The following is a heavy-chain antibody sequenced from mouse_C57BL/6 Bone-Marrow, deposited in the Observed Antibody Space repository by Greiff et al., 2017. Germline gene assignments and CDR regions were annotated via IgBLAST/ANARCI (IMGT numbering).Heavy chain of an antibody. CDR1: GYTFTSYW. V-gene: IGHV1-64*01. J-gene: IGHJ3*01. D-gene: IGHD1-1*02. CDR2: IHPNSGST. Sequence: QVQLQQPGAELVKPGASVKLSCKASGYTFTSYWMHWVKQRPGQGLEWIGMIHPNSGSTNYNEKFKSKATLPVDKSSSTAYMQLSSLTSEDSAVYYCARFGGGSKGAWFAYWGQGTLVTVSA. CDR3: ARFGGGSKGAWFAY.